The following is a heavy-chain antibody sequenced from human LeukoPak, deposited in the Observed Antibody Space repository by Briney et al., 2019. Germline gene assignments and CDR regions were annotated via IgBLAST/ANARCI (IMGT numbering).Heavy chain of an antibody. CDR3: ARDMAPAAIDVVRFDP. V-gene: IGHV1-69*04. CDR2: IIPILGIA. Sequence: SSVNPSCKASGGTFSSYTISWVRQAPGQGLEWMRRIIPILGIANYAQKFQGRVTITADKSTSTAYLAPSSLRSEDTAVYPCARDMAPAAIDVVRFDPWGQGTLLTVPS. CDR1: GGTFSSYT. J-gene: IGHJ5*02. D-gene: IGHD2-2*01.